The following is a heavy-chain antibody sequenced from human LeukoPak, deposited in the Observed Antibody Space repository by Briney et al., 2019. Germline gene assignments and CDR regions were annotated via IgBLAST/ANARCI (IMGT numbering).Heavy chain of an antibody. CDR2: INPNSGGT. J-gene: IGHJ4*02. D-gene: IGHD3-9*01. V-gene: IGHV1-2*02. Sequence: GASVKVSCKASGYTFTGYYMHWVRQAPGQGLEWMGWINPNSGGTNYAQKFQGRVTMTRDTSISTAYMELSRLRSDDTAVYYCARSLIDVLRYFDWSRAGPDGDFDYWGQGTLVTVSS. CDR3: ARSLIDVLRYFDWSRAGPDGDFDY. CDR1: GYTFTGYY.